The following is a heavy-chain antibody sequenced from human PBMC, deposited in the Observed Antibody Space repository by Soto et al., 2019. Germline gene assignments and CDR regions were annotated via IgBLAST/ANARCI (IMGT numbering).Heavy chain of an antibody. CDR3: ARGNIAASGTKFDP. Sequence: QVQLQESGPGLVKPSETLSLTCTVSGDSVTSRSYYWPWVRQPPGKGLEWIGYIYYSGNINYNPSLKSRFTISVDTSTNQYSLKLTSVTAADSAIYYCARGNIAASGTKFDPWGQGILVTVSS. CDR1: GDSVTSRSYY. D-gene: IGHD6-13*01. V-gene: IGHV4-61*01. CDR2: IYYSGNI. J-gene: IGHJ5*02.